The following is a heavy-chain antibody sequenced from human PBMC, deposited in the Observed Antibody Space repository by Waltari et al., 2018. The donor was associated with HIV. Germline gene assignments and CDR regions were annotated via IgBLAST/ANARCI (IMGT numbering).Heavy chain of an antibody. Sequence: EVQLVESGGGLVQPGGSLRLSCAASGFTFSSYWMHGVRQAPGKGLGGVSRINSDGGSTSYADAVKGRCTISRDNAKNTLYLQMNSLRAEDTAVYYCARWATRFDPWGQGTLVTVSS. CDR3: ARWATRFDP. J-gene: IGHJ5*02. CDR2: INSDGGST. V-gene: IGHV3-74*01. CDR1: GFTFSSYW.